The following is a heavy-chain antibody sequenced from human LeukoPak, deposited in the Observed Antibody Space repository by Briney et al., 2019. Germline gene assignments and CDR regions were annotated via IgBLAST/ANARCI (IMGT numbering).Heavy chain of an antibody. V-gene: IGHV3-23*01. J-gene: IGHJ4*02. CDR1: GFSFSSYA. Sequence: GGSLRLSCAASGFSFSSYAMSWVRQAPGKGLEWVSVIGGSGGNTYYADSVKGRFTISRDNSKNTLYLQMNSLRAEDTAVYYCAKDRSHVDTAMVDYWGQGTLVTVSS. CDR2: IGGSGGNT. CDR3: AKDRSHVDTAMVDY. D-gene: IGHD5-18*01.